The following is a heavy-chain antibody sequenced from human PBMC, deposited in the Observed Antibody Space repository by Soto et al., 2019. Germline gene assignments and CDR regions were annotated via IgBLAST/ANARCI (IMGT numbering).Heavy chain of an antibody. CDR1: GGTFSSYA. V-gene: IGHV1-69*13. D-gene: IGHD2-15*01. CDR2: IIPIFGTA. Sequence: SVKVSCKASGGTFSSYAISWVRQAPGQGLEWMGGIIPIFGTANYAQKFQGRVTITADESTSTAYMELSSLRSEDTAVYYCARLICSGGSCSGPLDYYYGRDVWGQGTTVTSP. CDR3: ARLICSGGSCSGPLDYYYGRDV. J-gene: IGHJ6*02.